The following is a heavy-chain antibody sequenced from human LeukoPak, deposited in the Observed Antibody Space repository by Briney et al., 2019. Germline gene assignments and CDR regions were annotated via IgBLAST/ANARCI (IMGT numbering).Heavy chain of an antibody. J-gene: IGHJ5*02. CDR3: ARAYNSRNSWFDP. V-gene: IGHV4-39*01. Sequence: PSETLSPTCTVSGGSISSSGYYWAWIRQPPGKGLEWIASIHHSGTTYYYPSLQSRVTISVDTSKNQFSLRVPSVTATDTAMYYCARAYNSRNSWFDPWGQGTLVTVSS. D-gene: IGHD6-13*01. CDR2: IHHSGTT. CDR1: GGSISSSGYY.